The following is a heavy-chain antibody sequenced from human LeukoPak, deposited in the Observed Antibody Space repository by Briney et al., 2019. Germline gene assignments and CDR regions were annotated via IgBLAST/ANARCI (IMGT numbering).Heavy chain of an antibody. D-gene: IGHD4-17*01. CDR3: AKRSTYLRSLDI. CDR2: IYSGGST. CDR1: GFTVSSNY. Sequence: PGGSLRLSCAASGFTVSSNYMSWVRQAPGKGLEWVSVIYSGGSTYYADAVKGRCTISRDNSKNTLYLQMNSLRAEDTAVYYCAKRSTYLRSLDIWGQGTMVTVSS. V-gene: IGHV3-53*01. J-gene: IGHJ3*02.